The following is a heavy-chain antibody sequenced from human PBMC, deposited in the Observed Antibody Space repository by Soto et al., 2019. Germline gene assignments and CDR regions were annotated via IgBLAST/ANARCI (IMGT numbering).Heavy chain of an antibody. CDR1: GGSFSGYY. CDR2: INHSGST. J-gene: IGHJ4*02. Sequence: QVQLQQWGAGLLKPSETLSLTCAVYGGSFSGYYWSWISQPPGKGLEWIGEINHSGSTNYNPSLKRRVTISVDTSKNQFSLNLSSVTAADAAVYYCARDGYNCSLGYWGQGTLVTVSS. V-gene: IGHV4-34*01. D-gene: IGHD5-12*01. CDR3: ARDGYNCSLGY.